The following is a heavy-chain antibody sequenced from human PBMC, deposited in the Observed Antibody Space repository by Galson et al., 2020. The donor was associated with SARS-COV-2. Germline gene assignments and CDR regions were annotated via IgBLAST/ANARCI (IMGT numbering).Heavy chain of an antibody. CDR2: IYYSGST. Sequence: SETLSLTCTVSGGSISSSSYYWGWIRQPPGKRLEWIGSIYYSGSTYYNPSLKSRVTISVDTSKNQFSLKLSSVTAADTAVYYCASNPHYDFWSGYHCDDWGQGTLVTVSS. CDR3: ASNPHYDFWSGYHCDD. J-gene: IGHJ4*02. V-gene: IGHV4-39*07. CDR1: GGSISSSSYY. D-gene: IGHD3-3*01.